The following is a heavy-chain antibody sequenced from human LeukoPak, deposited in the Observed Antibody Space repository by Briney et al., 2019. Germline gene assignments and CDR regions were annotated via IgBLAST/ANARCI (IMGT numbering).Heavy chain of an antibody. CDR3: ARGGDSGRYYGDY. D-gene: IGHD3-22*01. J-gene: IGHJ4*02. CDR1: GFTVSSIY. Sequence: GGSLRLSCAVSGFTVSSIYMYWVRQAPGKGLEWVSLIYSGGSTHYADSVKGRFTISRDDSKNTLCLQTNTLRAEDTAVYYCARGGDSGRYYGDYWGQGTLVTVSS. CDR2: IYSGGST. V-gene: IGHV3-66*01.